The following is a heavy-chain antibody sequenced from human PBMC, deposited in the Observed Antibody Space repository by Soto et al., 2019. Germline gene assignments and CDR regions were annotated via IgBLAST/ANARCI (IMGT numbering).Heavy chain of an antibody. D-gene: IGHD3-10*01. CDR2: ISGRGDHK. J-gene: IGHJ6*02. CDR1: PVTVYNFAA. V-gene: IGHV3-23*01. CDR3: AKDRALENQTPYGMDV. Sequence: EMQLLGSGGGLGQPGGSLRLSCVASPVTVYNFAAMTWVRQAPESGLEWVSTISGRGDHKFYADSVKGRFTISRDNSKNRVYLQMDGLRVEDTAVYYCAKDRALENQTPYGMDVWGQGTTVTV.